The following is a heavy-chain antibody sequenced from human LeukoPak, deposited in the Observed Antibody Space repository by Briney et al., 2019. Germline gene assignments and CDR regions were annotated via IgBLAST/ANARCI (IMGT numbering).Heavy chain of an antibody. Sequence: PSETLSLTCTVSGFSVTTDSYCWGWIRQPPGRGLEWIGYDYCGGNTNYDPSLKRRVTISVDTSKNQFSLTLTSVTAADTAVYFCARDHFGSLDSWGQGILVTVSS. J-gene: IGHJ4*02. D-gene: IGHD3-10*01. V-gene: IGHV4-61*01. CDR2: DYCGGNT. CDR1: GFSVTTDSYC. CDR3: ARDHFGSLDS.